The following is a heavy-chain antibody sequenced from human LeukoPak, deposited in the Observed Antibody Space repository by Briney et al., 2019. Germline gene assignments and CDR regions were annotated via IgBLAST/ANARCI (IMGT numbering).Heavy chain of an antibody. V-gene: IGHV4-59*08. CDR3: ARFSQYYDSPTHYLDY. J-gene: IGHJ4*02. D-gene: IGHD2/OR15-2a*01. CDR1: GGSLNNYY. Sequence: SETLSLTCTVSGGSLNNYYWSWVRQPPGAGLEWLAYIYYTGSTNYNPSLNTRLTISVDTSKNQFSLRLNPVTAADTAVYYCARFSQYYDSPTHYLDYWGQGILVTVSS. CDR2: IYYTGST.